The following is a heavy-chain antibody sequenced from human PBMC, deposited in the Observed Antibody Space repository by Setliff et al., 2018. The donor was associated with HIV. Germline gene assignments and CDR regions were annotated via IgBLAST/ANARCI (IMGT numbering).Heavy chain of an antibody. CDR3: VRGIVGASVFNY. Sequence: SLRLSCAASGFTFGSQWMHWVRQASGKGLVWVSRISPDGSVINYAGSVKGRFTISRDNAKNTLYLQMNGLRAEDTAVYYCVRGIVGASVFNYWGQGTQVTVSS. CDR1: GFTFGSQW. D-gene: IGHD1-26*01. J-gene: IGHJ4*02. V-gene: IGHV3-74*01. CDR2: ISPDGSVI.